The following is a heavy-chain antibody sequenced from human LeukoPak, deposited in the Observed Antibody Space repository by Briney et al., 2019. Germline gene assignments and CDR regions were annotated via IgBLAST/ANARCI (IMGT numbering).Heavy chain of an antibody. CDR3: AKDDNYIRFLS. CDR2: ISYDGSNK. Sequence: GGSLRLSCAASGFTFSTYGMHWVRQAPGKGLEWVAVISYDGSNKYYADSVKGRFTISRDNSKNTLYLQMNSLRAEDTAVYYCAKDDNYIRFLSWGQGTLVTVSS. V-gene: IGHV3-30*12. D-gene: IGHD3-16*01. CDR1: GFTFSTYG. J-gene: IGHJ5*02.